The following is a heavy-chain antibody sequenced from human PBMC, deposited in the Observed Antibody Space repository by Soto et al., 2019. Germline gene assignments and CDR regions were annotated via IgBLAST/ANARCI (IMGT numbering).Heavy chain of an antibody. CDR2: ISGSGGST. Sequence: GGSLRLSCAASGFTFSSYAMSWVRQAPGKGLEWVSAISGSGGSTYYADSVKGRFTISRDNSKNTLYLQMNSLRAEDTAVYYCAKDRAHSSGWYKGYFYYWGQGTLVTVSS. D-gene: IGHD6-19*01. V-gene: IGHV3-23*01. CDR1: GFTFSSYA. CDR3: AKDRAHSSGWYKGYFYY. J-gene: IGHJ4*02.